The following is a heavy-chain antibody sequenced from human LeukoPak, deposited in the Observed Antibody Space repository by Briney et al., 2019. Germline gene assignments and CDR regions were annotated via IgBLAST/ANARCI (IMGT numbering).Heavy chain of an antibody. CDR1: GFTFSNAW. D-gene: IGHD1-26*01. V-gene: IGHV3-15*01. Sequence: PGGSLRLSCAASGFTFSNAWMSWVRQAPGKGLEWVGRIKSKTDGGTTDYAAPVKGRFTISRDDSKNTLYLQMNSLKTEDTAVYYCTPGVGATTPMDYWGQGTLVTVSS. CDR3: TPGVGATTPMDY. CDR2: IKSKTDGGTT. J-gene: IGHJ4*02.